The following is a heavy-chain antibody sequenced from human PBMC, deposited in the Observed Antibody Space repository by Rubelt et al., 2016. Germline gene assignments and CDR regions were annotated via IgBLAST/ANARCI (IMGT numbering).Heavy chain of an antibody. J-gene: IGHJ4*02. D-gene: IGHD3-3*01. CDR2: LYSGGTT. CDR3: ARTDRSGSSYFDY. V-gene: IGHV3-53*01. Sequence: GKGLEWVSVLYSGGTTYYADSVKGRFTISRDNAKNSLYLQMNSLRAEDTAVYYCARTDRSGSSYFDYWGQGTLVTVSS.